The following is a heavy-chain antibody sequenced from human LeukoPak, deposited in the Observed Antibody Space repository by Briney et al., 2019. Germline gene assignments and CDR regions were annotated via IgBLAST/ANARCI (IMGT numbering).Heavy chain of an antibody. Sequence: ASVKVSCKASGGTFSSYAISWVRQAPGQGLEWMGGIIPIFGTANYAQKFQGRVTITADESTSTAYMELSSLRSGDTAVYYCARVGQQLVVRGWFDPWGQGTLVTVSS. D-gene: IGHD6-13*01. CDR2: IIPIFGTA. J-gene: IGHJ5*02. V-gene: IGHV1-69*13. CDR3: ARVGQQLVVRGWFDP. CDR1: GGTFSSYA.